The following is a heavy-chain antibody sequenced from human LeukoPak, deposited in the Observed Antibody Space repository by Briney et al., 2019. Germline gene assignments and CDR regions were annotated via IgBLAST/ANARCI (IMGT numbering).Heavy chain of an antibody. J-gene: IGHJ4*02. CDR1: GFTFSSYS. D-gene: IGHD3-3*01. V-gene: IGHV3-21*01. CDR3: ARDRPTGASRLFVVQ. CDR2: MSSGSRYI. Sequence: RRSLRLSCAASGFTFSSYSMTWVRQAPGKGLEWVSSMSSGSRYIYYADSVRGRFTISRDNAKNSLYLLMNSLRAEDTAVYYCARDRPTGASRLFVVQWGQGTLVTVSS.